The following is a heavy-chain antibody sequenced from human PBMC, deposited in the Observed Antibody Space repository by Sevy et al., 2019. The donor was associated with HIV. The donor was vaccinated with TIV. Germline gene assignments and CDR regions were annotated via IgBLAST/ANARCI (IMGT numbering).Heavy chain of an antibody. CDR3: ARVEIVVGGAFDI. V-gene: IGHV3-48*01. CDR2: IGSSSSTI. Sequence: GGSLRLSCAASGFTFSSYSMNWVRQAPGKGLEWVSYIGSSSSTIYYADSVKGRFTISRDNGKNSLYLQMNSLRAEDTAGYYCARVEIVVGGAFDIWGQGTMVTVSS. D-gene: IGHD2-15*01. J-gene: IGHJ3*02. CDR1: GFTFSSYS.